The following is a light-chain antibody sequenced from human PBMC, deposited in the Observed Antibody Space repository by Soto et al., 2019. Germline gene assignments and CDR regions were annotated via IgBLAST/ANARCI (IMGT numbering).Light chain of an antibody. J-gene: IGKJ2*01. V-gene: IGKV3-20*01. CDR1: QSVSSSY. Sequence: EIVLTQSPGTLPLSPGERATLSCRASQSVSSSYLAWYQQKPGQAPRLLIYGASSRATDIPDRFSGSGSGTDFTLTISRLEPEDFAVYYCQQYGSSPPKYTFGQGTKLEIK. CDR3: QQYGSSPPKYT. CDR2: GAS.